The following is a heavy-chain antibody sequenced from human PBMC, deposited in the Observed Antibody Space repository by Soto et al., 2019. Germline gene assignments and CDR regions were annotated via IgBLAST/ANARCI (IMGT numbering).Heavy chain of an antibody. J-gene: IGHJ3*02. CDR1: GGSISSYY. CDR3: ARITITGDAFDI. Sequence: SETLSLTCTVPGGSISSYYWSWIRQPPGKGLEWIGYIYYSGSTNYNPSLKSRVTISVDTSKNQFSLKLSSVTAADTAVYYCARITITGDAFDIWGQGTMVTVSS. D-gene: IGHD3-16*01. V-gene: IGHV4-59*01. CDR2: IYYSGST.